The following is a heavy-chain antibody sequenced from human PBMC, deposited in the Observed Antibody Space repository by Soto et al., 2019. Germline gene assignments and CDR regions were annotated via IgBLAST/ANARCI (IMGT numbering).Heavy chain of an antibody. V-gene: IGHV1-69*01. J-gene: IGHJ4*02. CDR1: GSTFSSYA. Sequence: QVQLVQSGAEVKKPGSSVKVSCKASGSTFSSYAISWVRQAPGQGLEWMGGIIPIFGTANYAQKFQGRVTLTADESTSTAYMELSSLRSEDTAVYYCARERRDSGSYPFDYWGQGTLVTVSS. CDR3: ARERRDSGSYPFDY. D-gene: IGHD1-26*01. CDR2: IIPIFGTA.